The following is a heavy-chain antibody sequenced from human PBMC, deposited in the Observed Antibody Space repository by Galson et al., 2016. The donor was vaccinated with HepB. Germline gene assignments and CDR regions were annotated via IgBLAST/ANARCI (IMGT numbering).Heavy chain of an antibody. CDR3: SRDSMVVPTANKRGAFDI. D-gene: IGHD2-2*01. V-gene: IGHV3-21*01. CDR1: GFTFNNYS. CDR2: ISRSSNYI. Sequence: SLRLSCAASGFTFNNYSMSWVRQAPGMGLEWVSSISRSSNYIFYADSVKGRFTISRDNAKNSLYLQMNSLRTEDTAVYYCSRDSMVVPTANKRGAFDIWGQGTMVTVSS. J-gene: IGHJ3*02.